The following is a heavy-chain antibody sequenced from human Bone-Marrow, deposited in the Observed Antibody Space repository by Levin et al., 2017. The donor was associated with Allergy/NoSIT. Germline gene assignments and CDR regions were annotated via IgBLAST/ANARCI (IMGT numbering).Heavy chain of an antibody. CDR2: IYSGGTT. V-gene: IGHV3-53*01. CDR3: VRQTSSSTTFDY. Sequence: HGESLKISCAASGFSVSSHYMSWVRQAPRKGLEWVSAIYSGGTTYYADSVKGRFTISRDNSKNTVYLEMNSLRAEDTAVYYCVRQTSSSTTFDYWGQGTLVTVSS. CDR1: GFSVSSHY. J-gene: IGHJ4*02. D-gene: IGHD1-14*01.